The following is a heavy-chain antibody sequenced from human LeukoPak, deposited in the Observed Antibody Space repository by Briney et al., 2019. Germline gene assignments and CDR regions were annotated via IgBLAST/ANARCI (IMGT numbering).Heavy chain of an antibody. CDR1: GYSFTSYW. CDR2: IFPGDSDT. CDR3: ARRLTYDSRAYYCLDY. V-gene: IGHV5-51*01. D-gene: IGHD3-22*01. J-gene: IGHJ4*02. Sequence: GESLKISCKGSGYSFTSYWIGWVRQKPGKGLEWMGIIFPGDSDTRYSPSFQGQVTISADKSISTAYLQWSSLKASDTATYYCARRLTYDSRAYYCLDYWGQGTLVTVSP.